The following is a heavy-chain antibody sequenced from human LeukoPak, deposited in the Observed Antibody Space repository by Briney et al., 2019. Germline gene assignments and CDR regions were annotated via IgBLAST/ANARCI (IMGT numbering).Heavy chain of an antibody. J-gene: IGHJ4*02. CDR2: INPNSGGT. V-gene: IGHV1-2*02. D-gene: IGHD3-22*01. CDR1: GYTFTGYY. CDR3: AREFRYYYDSSGYYYFDY. Sequence: ASVKVSCKASGYTFTGYYMHWVRQAPGQGLEWMGWINPNSGGTNYAQKFQGRVTMTRDTSISTAYMELSRLRFDDTAVYYCAREFRYYYDSSGYYYFDYWGQGTLVTVSS.